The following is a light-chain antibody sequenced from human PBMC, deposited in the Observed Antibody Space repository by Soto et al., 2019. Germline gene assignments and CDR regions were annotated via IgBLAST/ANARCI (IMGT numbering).Light chain of an antibody. Sequence: DIQMTQSPSSLSASVGDRVTITCRASQGTSNYLAWYQQKPGKVPKLLIYAASTLQSGVPSRFRGSGSWTYFTRTINSLQPEDVATYYCQKYNSAPTWTFGQGTKVEIK. CDR3: QKYNSAPTWT. J-gene: IGKJ1*01. CDR1: QGTSNY. V-gene: IGKV1-27*01. CDR2: AAS.